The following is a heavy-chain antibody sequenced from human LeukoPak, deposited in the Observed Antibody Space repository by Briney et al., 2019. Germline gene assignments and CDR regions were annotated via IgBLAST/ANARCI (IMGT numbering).Heavy chain of an antibody. J-gene: IGHJ6*04. CDR3: AELGITMIGGV. D-gene: IGHD3-10*02. CDR2: ITGSGGTT. V-gene: IGHV3-23*01. Sequence: GGSLRLSCAASGFTFSSYGMSWVRQAPGKGLEWVSAITGSGGTTYYADSVKGRFTISRDNAKNSLYLQMNSLRAEDTAVYYCAELGITMIGGVWGKGTTVTISS. CDR1: GFTFSSYG.